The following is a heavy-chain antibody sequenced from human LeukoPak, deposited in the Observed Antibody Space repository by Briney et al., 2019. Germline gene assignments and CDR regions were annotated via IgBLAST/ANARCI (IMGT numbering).Heavy chain of an antibody. J-gene: IGHJ4*02. V-gene: IGHV1-18*01. CDR3: ARDQGFPKDIVVVPAAH. Sequence: ASVKVSCKASGYTFTSYGISWVRQAPGQGLEWMGWISAYNGNTNYAQKLQGRVTMTTDTSTGTAYMELRSLRSDDTAVYYCARDQGFPKDIVVVPAAHWGQGTLVTVSS. CDR1: GYTFTSYG. D-gene: IGHD2-2*01. CDR2: ISAYNGNT.